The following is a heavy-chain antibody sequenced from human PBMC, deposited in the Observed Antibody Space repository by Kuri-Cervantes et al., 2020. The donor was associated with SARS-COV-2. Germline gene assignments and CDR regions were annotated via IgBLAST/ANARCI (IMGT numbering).Heavy chain of an antibody. J-gene: IGHJ6*03. Sequence: ASVKVSCKASGYTFTGYYMHWVRQAPGQGLEWMGWINPNSGGTNYAQKFQGRVTITADKSTSTAYMELSSLTSEDTAVYYCARVAAAAGPAGEYSFYMDVWGKGTTVTVSS. D-gene: IGHD6-13*01. V-gene: IGHV1-2*02. CDR2: INPNSGGT. CDR3: ARVAAAAGPAGEYSFYMDV. CDR1: GYTFTGYY.